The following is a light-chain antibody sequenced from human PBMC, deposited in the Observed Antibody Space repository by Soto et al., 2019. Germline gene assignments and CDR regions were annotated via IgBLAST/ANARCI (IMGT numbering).Light chain of an antibody. CDR2: TNT. CDR1: SSNVGGNP. CDR3: ASWDDSLNGPV. J-gene: IGLJ1*01. V-gene: IGLV1-44*01. Sequence: QSALTQPPSASGTPGQRVTISCSGSSSNVGGNPVNWYQHVPTTAPKLLIYTNTQRPSGVPDRFSGSKSGTSASLAISGPQSEDGADYYCASWDDSLNGPVFGTGTKVTVL.